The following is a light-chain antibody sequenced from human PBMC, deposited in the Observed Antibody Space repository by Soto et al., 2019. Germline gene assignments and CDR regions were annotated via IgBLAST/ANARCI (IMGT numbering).Light chain of an antibody. CDR1: QSVTSSY. Sequence: EIVLTQSPGTLSLSPGERATLSCRASQSVTSSYLAWYQHKRGHAPRLLIYGASSRATGIPDRFSGSGSGPDFTLTISRLEPEDFAVYYCQQYGSSPYTFGQGTKVDIK. CDR3: QQYGSSPYT. CDR2: GAS. V-gene: IGKV3-20*01. J-gene: IGKJ2*01.